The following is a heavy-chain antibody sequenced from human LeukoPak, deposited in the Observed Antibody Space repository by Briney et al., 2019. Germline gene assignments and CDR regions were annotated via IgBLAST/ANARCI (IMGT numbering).Heavy chain of an antibody. Sequence: ASVKVSCKASGYTFTSYYMHWVRQAPGQGLEWMGIINPSGGSTSYAQKFQGGVTMTRDTSTSTVYMELSSLRSEDTAVYYCARDQGPYDKRGYFQHWGQGTLVTVSS. J-gene: IGHJ1*01. D-gene: IGHD3-22*01. CDR2: INPSGGST. V-gene: IGHV1-46*01. CDR1: GYTFTSYY. CDR3: ARDQGPYDKRGYFQH.